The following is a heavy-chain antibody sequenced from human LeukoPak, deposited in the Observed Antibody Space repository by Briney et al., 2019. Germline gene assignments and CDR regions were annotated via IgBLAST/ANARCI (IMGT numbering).Heavy chain of an antibody. Sequence: GASVKVSCKDSGGTLSSYAITWVRQAPGQGLEWMGGIIPIFGTANYAQKFQGRVTITADESTSTAYTELSSPRSEDTAVYYCAGIDDYSNYAPYYYGMDVWGQGTTVTVSS. CDR3: AGIDDYSNYAPYYYGMDV. CDR2: IIPIFGTA. J-gene: IGHJ6*02. D-gene: IGHD4-11*01. V-gene: IGHV1-69*13. CDR1: GGTLSSYA.